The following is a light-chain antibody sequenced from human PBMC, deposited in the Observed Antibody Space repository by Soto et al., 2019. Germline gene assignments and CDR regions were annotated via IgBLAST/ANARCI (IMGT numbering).Light chain of an antibody. CDR2: GAS. Sequence: EIVLTQSPGTLSLSPGERATLSCRVSQTVSSSYLAWYQQKPGQAPRLLIYGASTRATGIPGRFSGSASGTDFTLTIGRLEPEDFAVYYCQQYGPSPMYTFGQGTNLEIK. CDR1: QTVSSSY. CDR3: QQYGPSPMYT. V-gene: IGKV3-20*01. J-gene: IGKJ2*01.